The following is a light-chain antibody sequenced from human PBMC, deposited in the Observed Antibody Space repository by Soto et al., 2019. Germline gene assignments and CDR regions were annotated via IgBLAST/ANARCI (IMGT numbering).Light chain of an antibody. CDR2: GAS. Sequence: ETVLTQSPGTLSLSPGERVTLSCRASQSVCSRCLAWYQQKPGQSPRLLIYGASSRATGIPDRFSGSGSGTDFTLTTTRLEPEDVASYYCQHYGTTPWTFGQGTKVGIK. V-gene: IGKV3-20*01. J-gene: IGKJ1*01. CDR3: QHYGTTPWT. CDR1: QSVCSRC.